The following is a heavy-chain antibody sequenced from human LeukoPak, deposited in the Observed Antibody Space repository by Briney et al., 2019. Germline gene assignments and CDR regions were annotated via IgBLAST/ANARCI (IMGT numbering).Heavy chain of an antibody. CDR2: INPGDSDT. V-gene: IGHV5-51*01. Sequence: GESLKISCKSSGYSFTSYWIGWVCQMPGKGLEWMGIINPGDSDTRYSPSFQGQVTISVDKSISTAYLQWSSLEAPDTAMYFCATVPRIPAVGNTEYFRHWGQGTLVTVSS. CDR1: GYSFTSYW. D-gene: IGHD6-13*01. CDR3: ATVPRIPAVGNTEYFRH. J-gene: IGHJ1*01.